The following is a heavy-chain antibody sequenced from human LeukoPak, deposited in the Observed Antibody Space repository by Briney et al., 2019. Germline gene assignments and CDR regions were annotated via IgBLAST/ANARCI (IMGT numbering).Heavy chain of an antibody. CDR3: ARTFYGGPWAGFYFDY. CDR1: GGSISSHY. J-gene: IGHJ4*02. CDR2: VSHTGGT. Sequence: SETLSLTCTVSGGSISSHYWSWIRQPPGKGLEWLGYVSHTGGTNYNPSLKSRLTTSADTSKNQFFLKLASVTAADTAVYYCARTFYGGPWAGFYFDYWGQGALVTVSP. D-gene: IGHD4-23*01. V-gene: IGHV4-59*08.